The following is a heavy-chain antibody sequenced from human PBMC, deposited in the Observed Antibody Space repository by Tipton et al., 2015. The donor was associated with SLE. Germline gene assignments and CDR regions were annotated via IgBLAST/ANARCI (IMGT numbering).Heavy chain of an antibody. D-gene: IGHD3-10*01. V-gene: IGHV3-53*04. Sequence: SLRLSCAASGFTLSSYGIHWVRQAPGKGLEWVSVIYSDGSTYYADSVKGRFTISRHNSKNTLYLQMDSLRAEDTAVYYCAREFMVRGLRSFGACDYWGQGTLVTVSS. CDR2: IYSDGST. CDR1: GFTLSSYG. J-gene: IGHJ4*02. CDR3: AREFMVRGLRSFGACDY.